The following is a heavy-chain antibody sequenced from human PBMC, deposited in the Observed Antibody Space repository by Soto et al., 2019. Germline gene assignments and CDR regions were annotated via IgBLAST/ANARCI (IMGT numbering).Heavy chain of an antibody. CDR1: GFTFSSYA. Sequence: EVQLLESGGGLVQPGGSLRLSCAASGFTFSSYAMSWVRQAPGKGLEWVSSLSGSGADTHYADSVKGRFTISRDNSKNTLSLQMNSLRAEDTAVYYCAKAHSTGWSSPDAFDIWGQGTMVAVSS. J-gene: IGHJ3*02. V-gene: IGHV3-23*01. CDR3: AKAHSTGWSSPDAFDI. D-gene: IGHD6-19*01. CDR2: LSGSGADT.